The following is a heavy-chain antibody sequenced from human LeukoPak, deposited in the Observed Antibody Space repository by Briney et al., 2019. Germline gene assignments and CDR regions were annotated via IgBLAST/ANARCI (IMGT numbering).Heavy chain of an antibody. Sequence: GGSLRLSCAASGFTFSSYGMHWVRQAPGKGLEWVAVISYDGSNKYYADSVKGRFTISRDNSKNTLYLQMNSLRAEDTAVYYCAKDFGRRYFDWLCDYWGQGTLVTVSS. CDR1: GFTFSSYG. J-gene: IGHJ4*02. V-gene: IGHV3-30*18. D-gene: IGHD3-9*01. CDR3: AKDFGRRYFDWLCDY. CDR2: ISYDGSNK.